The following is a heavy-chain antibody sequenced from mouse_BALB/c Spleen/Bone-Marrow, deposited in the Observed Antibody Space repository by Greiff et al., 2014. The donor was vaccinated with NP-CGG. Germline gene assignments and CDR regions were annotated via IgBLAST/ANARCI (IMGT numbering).Heavy chain of an antibody. J-gene: IGHJ1*01. Sequence: VKLEESGPDLVAPSQSLSITCTVSGFSLTSYGVHWVRQPPGKGLEWLGVIWAGGSTNYNSALMSRLSISKDNSKSQVFLKMNSLQTDDTAMYYCARVYLWYFDVWGAGTTVTVSS. D-gene: IGHD2-3*01. CDR2: IWAGGST. V-gene: IGHV2-9*02. CDR1: GFSLTSYG. CDR3: ARVYLWYFDV.